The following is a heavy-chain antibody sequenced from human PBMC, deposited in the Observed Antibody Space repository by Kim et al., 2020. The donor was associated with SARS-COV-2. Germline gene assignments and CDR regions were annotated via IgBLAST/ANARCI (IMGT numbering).Heavy chain of an antibody. V-gene: IGHV6-1*01. CDR2: TYYRSKWYN. CDR3: ARSYSGTYNS. CDR1: GDSVPSNSVA. D-gene: IGHD1-26*01. Sequence: SQTLSLTCAISGDSVPSNSVAWNWIRQSPSRGLEWLGRTYYRSKWYNDYAVSVKSRITITPDTSKNQFSLHLSSVSPEDTAIYYCARSYSGTYNSWGQGTLVTVSS. J-gene: IGHJ4*02.